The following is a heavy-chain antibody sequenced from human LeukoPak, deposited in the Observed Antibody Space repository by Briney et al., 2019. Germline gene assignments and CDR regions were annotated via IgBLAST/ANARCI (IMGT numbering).Heavy chain of an antibody. Sequence: ASVKVSCKASGYTFTSYDINWVRQATGQGLEWMGWMNPNSGNRGYAQKFQGRVTITRNTSISTAYMELSSLRSEDTAVYYCARGIRIPGDNWFDPWGQGTLVTVSS. J-gene: IGHJ5*02. CDR3: ARGIRIPGDNWFDP. D-gene: IGHD2-15*01. CDR2: MNPNSGNR. CDR1: GYTFTSYD. V-gene: IGHV1-8*03.